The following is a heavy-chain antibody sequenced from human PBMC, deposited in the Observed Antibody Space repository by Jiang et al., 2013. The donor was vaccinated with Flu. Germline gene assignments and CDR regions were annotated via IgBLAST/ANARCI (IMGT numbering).Heavy chain of an antibody. V-gene: IGHV4-39*01. CDR2: IYFAGNT. Sequence: LLKPSETLSLTCTVSGGSITSNTYYWGWIRQPPGKGLEWIGSIYFAGNTYYNPSLKSRLTISVDTSKNQFSVKLSSVTAADTAVYYCARHELSCSGGSCFSKTRFDYWGQGTLVTVSS. D-gene: IGHD2-15*01. CDR1: GGSITSNTYY. J-gene: IGHJ4*02. CDR3: ARHELSCSGGSCFSKTRFDY.